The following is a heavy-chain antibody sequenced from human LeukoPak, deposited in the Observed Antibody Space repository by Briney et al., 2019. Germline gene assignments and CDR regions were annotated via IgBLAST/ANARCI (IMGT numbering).Heavy chain of an antibody. D-gene: IGHD3-22*01. CDR1: GYTFTSYG. Sequence: GASVKVSCKASGYTFTSYGISWVRQAPGQGLEWMGWISAYNGNTNYAQKLQGRVTMTTDTSTSTAYMELRSLRAEDTAVYYCARSTPYDSSGYSSPGYFDYWGQGTLVTVSS. CDR3: ARSTPYDSSGYSSPGYFDY. J-gene: IGHJ4*02. CDR2: ISAYNGNT. V-gene: IGHV1-18*01.